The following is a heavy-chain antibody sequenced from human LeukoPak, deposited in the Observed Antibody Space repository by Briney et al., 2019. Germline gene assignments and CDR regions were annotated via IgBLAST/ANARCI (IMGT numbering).Heavy chain of an antibody. CDR3: ARESPPGIAVEGNAFDI. D-gene: IGHD6-19*01. CDR1: GYTFTGYY. J-gene: IGHJ3*02. V-gene: IGHV1-2*02. Sequence: GASVKVSCKASGYTFTGYYMHWVRQAPGQGLEWMGWINPNSGGTNYAQKFQGRVTMTRDTSISTAYMELSRLRSDDTAVYYCARESPPGIAVEGNAFDIWGQGTMVTVSS. CDR2: INPNSGGT.